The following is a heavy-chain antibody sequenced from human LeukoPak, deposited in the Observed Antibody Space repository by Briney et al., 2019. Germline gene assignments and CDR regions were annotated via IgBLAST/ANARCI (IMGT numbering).Heavy chain of an antibody. CDR1: GFTFSSYS. CDR3: AKGSSGSDY. D-gene: IGHD6-19*01. J-gene: IGHJ4*02. Sequence: GGSLRLFCAASGFTFSSYSMNWVRQAPGKGLEWVSAISGSGGSTYYADSVKGRFTISRDNSKNTLYPQMNSLRAEDTAVYYCAKGSSGSDYWGQGTLVTVSS. V-gene: IGHV3-23*01. CDR2: ISGSGGST.